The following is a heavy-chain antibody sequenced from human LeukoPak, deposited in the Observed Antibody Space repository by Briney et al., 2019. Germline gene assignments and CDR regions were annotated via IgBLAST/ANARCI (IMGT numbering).Heavy chain of an antibody. D-gene: IGHD2-21*02. CDR1: GYTFTGYY. CDR3: ARVTDQRYNWFDP. CDR2: INPNSGGT. J-gene: IGHJ5*02. V-gene: IGHV1-2*02. Sequence: ASVKVSCKASGYTFTGYYMHWVRQAPGQGLEWMGWINPNSGGTNYAQKFQGRVTMTRDTSISTAYMELSRLRSDDTDVYYCARVTDQRYNWFDPWGQGTLVTVSS.